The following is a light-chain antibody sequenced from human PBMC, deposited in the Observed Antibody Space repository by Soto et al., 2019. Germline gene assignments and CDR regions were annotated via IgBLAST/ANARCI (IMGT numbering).Light chain of an antibody. J-gene: IGLJ2*01. CDR3: QSYDSSLSGHVV. Sequence: QSVLTQPPSVSGAPGQRVTISCTGSRSNIGAGYDVHWYQQLPGTAPKLLSYGNSNRPSGVPDRFSGSKSGTSASLAITGLQDEDEADYDCQSYDSSLSGHVVFGGGTKLTVL. CDR1: RSNIGAGYD. V-gene: IGLV1-40*01. CDR2: GNS.